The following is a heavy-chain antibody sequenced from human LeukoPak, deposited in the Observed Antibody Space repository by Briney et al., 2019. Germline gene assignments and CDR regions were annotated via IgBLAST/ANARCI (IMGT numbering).Heavy chain of an antibody. J-gene: IGHJ4*02. D-gene: IGHD3-16*01. CDR1: GGSISSYY. Sequence: PSETLSLTCTVSGGSISSYYWSWIRQPPGKGLEWIGYIYYSGSTNYNPSLKSRVTISVDTSKNQFSLKLSSVTAADTAVYYCARAFSLGTVDYWGQGTLVTVSS. CDR3: ARAFSLGTVDY. CDR2: IYYSGST. V-gene: IGHV4-59*01.